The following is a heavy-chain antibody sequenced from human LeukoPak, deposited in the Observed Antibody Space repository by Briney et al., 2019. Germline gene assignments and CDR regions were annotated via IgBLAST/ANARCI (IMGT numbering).Heavy chain of an antibody. J-gene: IGHJ4*02. D-gene: IGHD2-15*01. CDR2: TYSGGST. CDR3: ARSHMSRGGGSCYIDY. CDR1: GFTVSSNY. V-gene: IGHV3-53*01. Sequence: GGSLRLSCAASGFTVSSNYMSWVRQAPGKGLEWVSVTYSGGSTYYADSVKGRFTISRDNSKNTLYLQMNSLRAEDTAVYYCARSHMSRGGGSCYIDYWGQGTLVTVSS.